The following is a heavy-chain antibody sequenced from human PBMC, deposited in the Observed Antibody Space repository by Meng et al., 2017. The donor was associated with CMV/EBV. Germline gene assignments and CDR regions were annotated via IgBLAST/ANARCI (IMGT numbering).Heavy chain of an antibody. D-gene: IGHD2-2*01. CDR1: GFTFSSYS. CDR2: ISSSSSYI. Sequence: GESLKISCAASGFTFSSYSMNWVRQAPGKGLEWVSSISSSSSYIYYADSVKGRFTISRDNAKNSLYLQMNSLRAEDTAVYYCARDLVGVSEYCSSTSCYHPYFHWGQGTLVTVSS. CDR3: ARDLVGVSEYCSSTSCYHPYFH. J-gene: IGHJ4*02. V-gene: IGHV3-21*01.